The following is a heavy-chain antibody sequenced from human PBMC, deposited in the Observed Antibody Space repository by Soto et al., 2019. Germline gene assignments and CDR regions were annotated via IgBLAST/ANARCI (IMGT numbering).Heavy chain of an antibody. CDR2: IYYSGST. V-gene: IGHV4-59*01. Sequence: SETLSLTCTVSGDSISRYYWNLIRQPPGKGLEWIGYIYYSGSTNYNPSLKSRVTISVDTSKNQFSLKLSSVTAADTAVYYCARRYGSAFDIWGQGTMVTVSS. J-gene: IGHJ3*02. D-gene: IGHD3-10*01. CDR3: ARRYGSAFDI. CDR1: GDSISRYY.